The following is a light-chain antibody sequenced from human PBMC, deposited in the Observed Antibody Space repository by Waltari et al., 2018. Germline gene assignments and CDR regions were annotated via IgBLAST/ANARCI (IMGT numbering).Light chain of an antibody. J-gene: IGLJ2*01. Sequence: SYVLTQPPSVSVAPGQTARVTCGGNNIGSKSVHWYQQRPGQAPILVLSDDSDRPSGIPDRCSGSNSGNTATLTISRVEAGDEADYYCQVWDGSTDVVFGGGTKLTVL. V-gene: IGLV3-21*02. CDR1: NIGSKS. CDR3: QVWDGSTDVV. CDR2: DDS.